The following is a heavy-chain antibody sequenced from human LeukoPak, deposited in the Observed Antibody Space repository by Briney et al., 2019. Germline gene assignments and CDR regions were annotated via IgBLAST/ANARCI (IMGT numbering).Heavy chain of an antibody. CDR1: PFTSSGHW. Sequence: PGRSLRLSCAASPFTSSGHWMSWVRQAPGKGLEWVANIKEDGSEKYYLDSVKGRFTISRDNAKNSLHLQINSLRVEDTAVYYCARNSFAELMLLGSAYGMDVWGQGTTVIVSS. CDR3: ARNSFAELMLLGSAYGMDV. J-gene: IGHJ6*02. D-gene: IGHD2-8*01. CDR2: IKEDGSEK. V-gene: IGHV3-7*01.